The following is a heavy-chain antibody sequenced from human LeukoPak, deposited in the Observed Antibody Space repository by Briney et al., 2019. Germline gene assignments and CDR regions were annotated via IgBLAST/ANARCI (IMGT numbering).Heavy chain of an antibody. CDR1: GFTFSSYW. V-gene: IGHV3-7*03. CDR3: VKNGDRGAYCSGGSCYPYYYYYMDV. Sequence: PGGSLRLSCAASGFTFSSYWMSWVRQAPGKGLEWVANLKQDVGEKYYVDSVKGRFTISRDNAKNSLYLQMNSARAEDTSIYYSVKNGDRGAYCSGGSCYPYYYYYMDVWGKGTTVTISS. J-gene: IGHJ6*03. D-gene: IGHD2-15*01. CDR2: LKQDVGEK.